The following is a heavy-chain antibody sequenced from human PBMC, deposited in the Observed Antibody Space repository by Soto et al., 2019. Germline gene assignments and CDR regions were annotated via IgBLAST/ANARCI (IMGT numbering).Heavy chain of an antibody. CDR2: IYYSGST. CDR3: ARGHVPGDFAF. D-gene: IGHD7-27*01. Sequence: SRTLSLTSTVSGDSISSSYWSWTGQPPGKGLEWIGYIYYSGSTNYNPSLKSRVTISVDTSKNQFSLKLSSVTAADTAVYYCARGHVPGDFAFWGQGTLVTGSS. V-gene: IGHV4-59*01. CDR1: GDSISSSY. J-gene: IGHJ4*02.